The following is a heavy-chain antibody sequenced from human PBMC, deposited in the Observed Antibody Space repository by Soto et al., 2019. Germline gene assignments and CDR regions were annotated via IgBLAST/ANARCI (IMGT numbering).Heavy chain of an antibody. Sequence: PSETLSLTCAVYGGSFSGYYWSWIRQPPGKGLEWIGEINHSGSTNYNPSLKSRVTISVDTSKNQFSLKLSSVTAADTAVYYCASYDSSGYYPTFDYWGQGTLVTVS. CDR1: GGSFSGYY. CDR3: ASYDSSGYYPTFDY. D-gene: IGHD3-22*01. CDR2: INHSGST. J-gene: IGHJ4*02. V-gene: IGHV4-34*01.